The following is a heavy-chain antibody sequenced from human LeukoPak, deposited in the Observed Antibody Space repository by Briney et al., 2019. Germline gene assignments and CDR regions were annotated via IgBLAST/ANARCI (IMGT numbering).Heavy chain of an antibody. CDR3: ARLMTTVILGAFDI. D-gene: IGHD4-11*01. V-gene: IGHV4-59*08. CDR2: IYYSGSP. J-gene: IGHJ3*02. CDR1: GGSMRSYY. Sequence: PSETLSLTCTVSGGSMRSYYWSWIRQPPGTGLEWIGYIYYSGSPNYNPSLKSRVTVSVDTSKNQFSLKLSSVTAADTAVYYCARLMTTVILGAFDIWGHGAMVTVSS.